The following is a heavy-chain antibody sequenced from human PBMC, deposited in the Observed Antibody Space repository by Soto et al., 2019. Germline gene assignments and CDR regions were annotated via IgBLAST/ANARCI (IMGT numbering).Heavy chain of an antibody. Sequence: QVQRVESGGGVVQPGRSLRLSCAASGFTFISYGMHWVRQAPGKGLEWVAVIWYDGSNKYYADSVKGRFTISGDNSKNTLYLQMNSLRAEDTAVYYCAIDPPEYSGYDRVAYWGQGTMVTVSS. D-gene: IGHD5-12*01. J-gene: IGHJ4*02. CDR3: AIDPPEYSGYDRVAY. CDR1: GFTFISYG. CDR2: IWYDGSNK. V-gene: IGHV3-33*01.